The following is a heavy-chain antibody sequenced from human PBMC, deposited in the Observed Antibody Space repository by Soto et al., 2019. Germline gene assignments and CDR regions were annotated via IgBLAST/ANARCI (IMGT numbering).Heavy chain of an antibody. CDR1: GGSIRSYY. D-gene: IGHD3-22*01. CDR2: IYYSGST. CDR3: AREWGYYDSSGYYSRWFDP. V-gene: IGHV4-59*01. Sequence: SETLSLTCTVSGGSIRSYYWSWIRQPPGKGLEWIGYIYYSGSTNYNPSLKSRVTISVDTSKNQFSLKLSSVTAADTAVYYCAREWGYYDSSGYYSRWFDPWGQGTLVTVSS. J-gene: IGHJ5*02.